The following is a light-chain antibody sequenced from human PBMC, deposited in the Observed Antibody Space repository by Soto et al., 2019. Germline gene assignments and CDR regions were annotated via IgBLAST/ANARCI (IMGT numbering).Light chain of an antibody. V-gene: IGLV2-14*01. CDR1: SSDVGGYNY. CDR3: SSYTSSSTL. Sequence: QSVLAQPASVSGSPGQSTTISCTGTSSDVGGYNYVSWYQQHPGKAPKLMIYAVTDRPSGVSSRFSGSKSGNTASLTISGLQAEDEADYYCSSYTSSSTLFGTGTNVTVL. J-gene: IGLJ1*01. CDR2: AVT.